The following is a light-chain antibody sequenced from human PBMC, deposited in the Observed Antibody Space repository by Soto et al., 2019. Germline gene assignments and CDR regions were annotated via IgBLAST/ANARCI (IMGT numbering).Light chain of an antibody. V-gene: IGKV1-33*01. Sequence: DIQMTQSPSSLSASVGDRVTITCQASQNINNDLNWYQQKPGRAPKLLIYDASNLEAGVPSRFRGSGSGTDSTFTISRLQPEDIATYYCQQYENLPTFGQGTRLEIK. CDR1: QNINND. J-gene: IGKJ5*01. CDR3: QQYENLPT. CDR2: DAS.